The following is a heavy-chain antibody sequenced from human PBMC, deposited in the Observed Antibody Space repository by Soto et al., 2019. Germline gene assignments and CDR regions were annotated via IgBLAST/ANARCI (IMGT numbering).Heavy chain of an antibody. D-gene: IGHD1-26*01. Sequence: SETLSLTCTVSGGSISSSSYYWGWIRQPPGKGLEWIGSIYYSGSTYYNPSLKSRVTISVDTSKNQFSLKLSSVTAADTAVYYCAPGIVGATYNWFGPWGQGTLVTVSS. CDR1: GGSISSSSYY. CDR2: IYYSGST. V-gene: IGHV4-39*01. J-gene: IGHJ5*02. CDR3: APGIVGATYNWFGP.